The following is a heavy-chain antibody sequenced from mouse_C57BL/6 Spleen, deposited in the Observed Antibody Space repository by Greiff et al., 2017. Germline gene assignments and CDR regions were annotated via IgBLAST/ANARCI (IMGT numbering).Heavy chain of an antibody. J-gene: IGHJ2*01. Sequence: VKDRFTISRDDSESMLYLQMNNLKTEDTAMYYCLTGTFDYWGQGTTLTVSA. CDR3: LTGTFDY. V-gene: IGHV10-1*01. D-gene: IGHD4-1*01.